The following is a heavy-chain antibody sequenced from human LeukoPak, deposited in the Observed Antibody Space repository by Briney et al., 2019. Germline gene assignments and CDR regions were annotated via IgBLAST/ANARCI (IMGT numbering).Heavy chain of an antibody. Sequence: GESLKISCKGSGYIFTNYWIAWVRQIPGKGLEWVGIIYPDDSDTRYSPSFQGQVTISADKSISTAYLQWSSLKASDTAMYYCARRSYYDSGGYYYDFWGQGTLVTVSS. J-gene: IGHJ4*02. CDR2: IYPDDSDT. V-gene: IGHV5-51*01. CDR1: GYIFTNYW. D-gene: IGHD3-22*01. CDR3: ARRSYYDSGGYYYDF.